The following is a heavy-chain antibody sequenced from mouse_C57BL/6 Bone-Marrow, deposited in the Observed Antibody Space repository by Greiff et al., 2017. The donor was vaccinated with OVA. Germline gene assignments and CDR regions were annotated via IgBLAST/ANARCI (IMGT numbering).Heavy chain of an antibody. CDR2: IYPGGGDT. J-gene: IGHJ2*01. CDR1: GYAFSSYW. CDR3: ARGWLLPY. Sequence: VKLVESGAELVKPGASVKISCKASGYAFSSYWMNWVKQRPGKGLEWIGQIYPGGGDTNYNGKFKGKATLTADKSSSTAYMQLSSLTSEDSAVYFCARGWLLPYWGQGTTLTVSS. V-gene: IGHV1-80*01. D-gene: IGHD2-3*01.